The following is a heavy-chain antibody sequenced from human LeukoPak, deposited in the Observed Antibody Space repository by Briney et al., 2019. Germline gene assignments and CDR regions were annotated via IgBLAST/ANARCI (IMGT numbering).Heavy chain of an antibody. CDR3: AKDRTGYYDTSPDFDY. V-gene: IGHV3-23*01. CDR1: RFTLSNYA. Sequence: GGSLRLSCAASRFTLSNYAMTWVRQAPGKGLEWVSVISGSSLTIYYADSVKGRFTISRDNSKNTVYLQMNSLRAEDTAVYYCAKDRTGYYDTSPDFDYWGQGTLVTVSS. D-gene: IGHD3-22*01. CDR2: ISGSSLTI. J-gene: IGHJ4*02.